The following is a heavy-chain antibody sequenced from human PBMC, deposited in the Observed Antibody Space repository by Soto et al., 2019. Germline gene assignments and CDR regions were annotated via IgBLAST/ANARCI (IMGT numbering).Heavy chain of an antibody. CDR1: GGSFSGYY. J-gene: IGHJ4*02. CDR3: ARLAYGDQSDY. CDR2: INHSGST. D-gene: IGHD4-17*01. V-gene: IGHV4-34*01. Sequence: PSETLSLTCAVYGGSFSGYYWSWIRQPPGKGLEWIGEINHSGSTNYNPSLKSRVTISVDTSKNQFSLKLSSVTAADTAVYYCARLAYGDQSDYWGQGTLVTVSS.